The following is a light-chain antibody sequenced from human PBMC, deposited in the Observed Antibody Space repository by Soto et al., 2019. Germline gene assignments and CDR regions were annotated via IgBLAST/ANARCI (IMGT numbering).Light chain of an antibody. CDR2: SAS. CDR3: XXXXHWPALT. J-gene: IGKJ4*01. V-gene: IGKV3-15*01. Sequence: EIVMTQSPVTLSVSAGERATLSCRASQNVLTNVAWYQQKPGQAPRLLMYSASTRATGIPDRFRGSGSGTEFTLTISXXXXEDXXVXXXXXXXHWPALTFGGGTKVEIK. CDR1: QNVLTN.